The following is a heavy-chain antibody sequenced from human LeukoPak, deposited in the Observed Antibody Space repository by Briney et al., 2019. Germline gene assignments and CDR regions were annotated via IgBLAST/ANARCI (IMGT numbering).Heavy chain of an antibody. CDR3: AREDLYSSGSHLAPSNYFDY. J-gene: IGHJ4*02. D-gene: IGHD6-19*01. Sequence: GRSLRLSCAASGFTFSSYAMHWVRQAPGKGLEWVAVISYDGSNKYYADSVKGRFTISRDNSKNTLYPQMNSLRAEDTAVYYCAREDLYSSGSHLAPSNYFDYWGQGTLVTVSS. V-gene: IGHV3-30-3*01. CDR2: ISYDGSNK. CDR1: GFTFSSYA.